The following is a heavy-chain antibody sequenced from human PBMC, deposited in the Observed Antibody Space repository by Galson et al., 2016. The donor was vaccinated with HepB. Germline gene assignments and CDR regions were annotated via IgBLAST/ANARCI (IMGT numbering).Heavy chain of an antibody. CDR1: GFSLSDYY. J-gene: IGHJ3*02. CDR3: ASYLVQSWAGSDAFDT. V-gene: IGHV4-34*12. D-gene: IGHD6-13*01. CDR2: IFHSGST. Sequence: LRLSCAASGFSLSDYYMSWIRQPPGKRLEWIGEIFHSGSTNYNPSLKSRVTMSVDKSKNHVSLNLVSVTAADTAMYYCASYLVQSWAGSDAFDTWGLGTMVTVSS.